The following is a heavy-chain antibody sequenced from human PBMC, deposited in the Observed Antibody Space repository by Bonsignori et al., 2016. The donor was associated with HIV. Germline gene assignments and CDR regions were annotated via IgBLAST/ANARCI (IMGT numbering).Heavy chain of an antibody. D-gene: IGHD3-22*01. J-gene: IGHJ4*02. CDR3: TRVVDYYDSSDLGYCDY. Sequence: GGSLRLSCTASGFTFGDYAMSWVRQAPGKGLQWVSFIRRKAYGGTTEYAASVKGRFTISRDDSKSIAYLQMNSLKTEDTAVYYCTRVVDYYDSSDLGYCDYWGQGTLVTVSS. CDR2: IRRKAYGGTT. V-gene: IGHV3-49*04. CDR1: GFTFGDYA.